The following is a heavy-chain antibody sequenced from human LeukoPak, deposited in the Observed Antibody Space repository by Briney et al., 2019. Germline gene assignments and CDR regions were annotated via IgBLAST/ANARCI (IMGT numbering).Heavy chain of an antibody. J-gene: IGHJ4*02. V-gene: IGHV1-18*01. D-gene: IGHD4-11*01. CDR1: GYIFTSYG. CDR3: ARAQTTLLLGY. CDR2: ISAHNGNT. Sequence: GASVKVSCKASGYIFTSYGIIWVRQAPGQGLRWMGWISAHNGNTNYAQKLQGRVTMTTDTSTSTVYMELRSLRSDDTAVYYCARAQTTLLLGYWGQGTLVTVSS.